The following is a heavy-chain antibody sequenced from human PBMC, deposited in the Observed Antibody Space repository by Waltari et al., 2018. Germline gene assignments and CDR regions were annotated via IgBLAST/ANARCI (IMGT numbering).Heavy chain of an antibody. CDR2: ISGSGGST. Sequence: EVQLLESGGGLVQPGGSLRLSCAASGFTFSSYAMSWVRQAPGKGLEWVSVISGSGGSTYYADSVKGRFTISRENAKNSLYLQMNSLRAGDTAVYYCARGGADCSSTSCYDYWGQGTLVTVSS. CDR3: ARGGADCSSTSCYDY. CDR1: GFTFSSYA. D-gene: IGHD2-2*01. V-gene: IGHV3-23*01. J-gene: IGHJ4*02.